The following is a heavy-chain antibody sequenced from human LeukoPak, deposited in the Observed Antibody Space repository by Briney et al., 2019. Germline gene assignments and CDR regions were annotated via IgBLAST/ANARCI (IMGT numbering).Heavy chain of an antibody. Sequence: PSEALSVTCAVYGGPFSGYYWSWIRQPPGKGPEWIGEINHSGSTNYNPSLKSRVTISVDTSKNQFSLKLSSVTAADTAVYYCARATILRSSGSYYFDYWGQGTLVTVSS. CDR3: ARATILRSSGSYYFDY. V-gene: IGHV4-34*01. CDR1: GGPFSGYY. J-gene: IGHJ4*02. CDR2: INHSGST. D-gene: IGHD6-19*01.